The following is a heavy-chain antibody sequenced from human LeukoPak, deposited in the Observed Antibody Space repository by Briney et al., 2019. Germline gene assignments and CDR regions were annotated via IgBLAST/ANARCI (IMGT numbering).Heavy chain of an antibody. CDR2: IIPIFGTA. CDR3: AATGYSSSWQFDY. J-gene: IGHJ4*02. CDR1: GYTFTSYA. Sequence: ASVKVSCKASGYTFTSYAMHWVRQAPGQGLEWMGGIIPIFGTANYAQKFQGRVTITADESTSTAYMELSSLRSEDTAVYYCAATGYSSSWQFDYWGQGTLVTVSS. D-gene: IGHD6-13*01. V-gene: IGHV1-69*13.